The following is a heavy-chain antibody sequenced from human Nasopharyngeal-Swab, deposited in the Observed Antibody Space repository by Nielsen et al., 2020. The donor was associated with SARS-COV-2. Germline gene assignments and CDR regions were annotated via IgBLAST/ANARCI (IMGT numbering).Heavy chain of an antibody. V-gene: IGHV3-7*01. J-gene: IGHJ3*02. Sequence: GESLKISCAASRFTFSDYWMSWVRQAPGKGLEWVANIKQDGSEIYYADSVKGRFTISKDNARNSLYLQMRSLRAEDTAVYHCARHGADCSSTSCYRRHGFDIWGQGTMVTVSS. CDR1: RFTFSDYW. D-gene: IGHD2-2*02. CDR2: IKQDGSEI. CDR3: ARHGADCSSTSCYRRHGFDI.